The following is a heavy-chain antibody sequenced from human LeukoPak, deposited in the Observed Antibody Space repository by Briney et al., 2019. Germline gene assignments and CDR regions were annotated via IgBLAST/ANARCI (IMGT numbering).Heavy chain of an antibody. CDR1: GGSISSGGYY. CDR2: IYYSGST. Sequence: PSQTLSLTCTVSGGSISSGGYYWSWIRQPPGKGLEWIGYIYYSGSTNYNPSLKSRVTISVDTSKNQFSLKLSSVTAADTAVYYCARARSGSYYGGSPPADWGQGTLVTVSS. D-gene: IGHD1-26*01. J-gene: IGHJ4*02. CDR3: ARARSGSYYGGSPPAD. V-gene: IGHV4-61*08.